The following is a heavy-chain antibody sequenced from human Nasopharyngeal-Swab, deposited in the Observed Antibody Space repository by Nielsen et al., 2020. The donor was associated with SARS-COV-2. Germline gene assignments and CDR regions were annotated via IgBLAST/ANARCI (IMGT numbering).Heavy chain of an antibody. J-gene: IGHJ4*02. CDR2: IYYSGST. V-gene: IGHV4-61*01. Sequence: SETLSLTCTVSGGSVSSGSYYWSWIRQPPGKGLEWIGYIYYSGSTNYNPSLKSRVTISVDTSKNQFSLKLSSVTVADTAVYYCARVNLLGGAMVTYYFDYWGQGTLVTVSS. D-gene: IGHD1-26*01. CDR1: GGSVSSGSYY. CDR3: ARVNLLGGAMVTYYFDY.